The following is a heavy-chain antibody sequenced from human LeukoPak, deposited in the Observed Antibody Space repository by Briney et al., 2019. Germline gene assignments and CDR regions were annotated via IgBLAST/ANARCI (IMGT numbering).Heavy chain of an antibody. J-gene: IGHJ6*03. D-gene: IGHD3-16*01. Sequence: GESLQISCKGSGYSFTSYWIGWVRQMPGKGLEWMGIIYPGDSDTRYSPSFQGQVTISADKSISTAYLQWSSLKASDTAMYYCARHKLDTLLGALSKGGFMDVWGKGTTVTVSS. CDR3: ARHKLDTLLGALSKGGFMDV. CDR1: GYSFTSYW. CDR2: IYPGDSDT. V-gene: IGHV5-51*01.